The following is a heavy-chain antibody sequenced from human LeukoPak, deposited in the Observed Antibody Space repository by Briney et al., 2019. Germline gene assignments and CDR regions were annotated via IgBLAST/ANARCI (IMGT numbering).Heavy chain of an antibody. J-gene: IGHJ2*01. Sequence: GGSLRLSCAASGFTFSSYAMSWVRQAPGKGLEWVGRIKRKTDGGTADYAAPVKGRFTILRDNSKNTLYLQMNSLKIEDTAVYYCQTGSYEYFDLWGRGTLVTVSS. CDR2: IKRKTDGGTA. D-gene: IGHD1-26*01. CDR3: QTGSYEYFDL. CDR1: GFTFSSYA. V-gene: IGHV3-15*01.